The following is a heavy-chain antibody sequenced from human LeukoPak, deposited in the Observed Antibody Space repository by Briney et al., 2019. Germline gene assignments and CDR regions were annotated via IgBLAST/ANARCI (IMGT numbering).Heavy chain of an antibody. J-gene: IGHJ4*02. CDR1: GFTFSSYS. CDR3: ARMEDYGDSKSDY. D-gene: IGHD4-17*01. CDR2: ISSSSSYI. Sequence: PGGSLRLSCAAFGFTFSSYSMNWVRQAPGKGLEWVSSISSSSSYIYYADSVKGRFTISRDNAKNSLYLQMNSLGAEDTAVYYCARMEDYGDSKSDYWGQGTLVTVSS. V-gene: IGHV3-21*01.